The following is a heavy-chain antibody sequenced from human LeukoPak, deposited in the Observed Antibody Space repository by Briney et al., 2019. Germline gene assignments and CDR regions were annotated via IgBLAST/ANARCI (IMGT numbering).Heavy chain of an antibody. CDR2: IIPILGIA. CDR1: GYTFTSYG. J-gene: IGHJ6*02. CDR3: ARDRRGYSGYDGVTKYYYYYYGMDV. Sequence: SVKVSCTASGYTFTSYGISWVRQAPGQGLAWMGRIIPILGIANYAQKFQGRVTITADKSTSTAYMELSSLRSEDTAVYYCARDRRGYSGYDGVTKYYYYYYGMDVWGQGTTVTVSS. V-gene: IGHV1-69*04. D-gene: IGHD5-12*01.